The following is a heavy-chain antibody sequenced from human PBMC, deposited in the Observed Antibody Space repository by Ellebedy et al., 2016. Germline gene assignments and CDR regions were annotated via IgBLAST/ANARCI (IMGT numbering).Heavy chain of an antibody. V-gene: IGHV3-74*01. J-gene: IGHJ4*02. CDR3: ARGYLGIDY. Sequence: GGSLRLSCAASRFIFSSYWMHWVRQAPGKGLVWVSRTDSDGSSTNYADSVKGRFTISRDNVKNTLYLQMNSLRTEDTAVYYCARGYLGIDYWGQGTLVTVSS. CDR1: RFIFSSYW. D-gene: IGHD1-1*01. CDR2: TDSDGSST.